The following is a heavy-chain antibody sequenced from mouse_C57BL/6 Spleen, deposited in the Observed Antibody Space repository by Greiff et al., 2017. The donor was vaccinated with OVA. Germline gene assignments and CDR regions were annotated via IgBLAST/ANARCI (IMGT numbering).Heavy chain of an antibody. Sequence: VQLQESGAELVKPGASVKISCKASGYAFSRYWMNWVKQRPGKGLEWIGQIYPGDGDTNYNGKFKGKATLTADKSSSTAYMQLSSLTSEDSAVYFCARAYYSNYVDYWGQGTTLTVSS. CDR1: GYAFSRYW. V-gene: IGHV1-80*01. CDR2: IYPGDGDT. CDR3: ARAYYSNYVDY. D-gene: IGHD2-5*01. J-gene: IGHJ2*01.